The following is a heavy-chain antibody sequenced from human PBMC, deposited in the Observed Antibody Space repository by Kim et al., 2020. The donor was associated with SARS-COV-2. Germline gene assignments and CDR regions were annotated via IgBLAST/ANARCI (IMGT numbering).Heavy chain of an antibody. CDR1: GFTFNNAW. J-gene: IGHJ4*02. CDR2: IKSKTDGGTT. CDR3: ATGTSVGG. Sequence: GGSLRLSCAASGFTFNNAWMSWVRQAPGKGLEWVGRIKSKTDGGTTDYAAPVKGSFTISRDDSKSTVYLQMNSLKSDDTALYYCATGTSVGGWGQGTRVT. D-gene: IGHD1-26*01. V-gene: IGHV3-15*01.